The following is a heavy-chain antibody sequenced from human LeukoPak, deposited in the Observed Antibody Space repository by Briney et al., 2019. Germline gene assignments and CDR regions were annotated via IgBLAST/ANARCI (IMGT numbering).Heavy chain of an antibody. V-gene: IGHV4-61*02. CDR2: IYTSGST. CDR3: ARERMIDSSGYRDAFDI. Sequence: SETLSLTCTVSGGSISSGSYYRSWIRQPAGKGLEWIGRIYTSGSTNYNPSLKSRVTISVDTSKNQFSLKLSSVTAADTAVYYCARERMIDSSGYRDAFDIWGQGTMVTVSS. D-gene: IGHD3-22*01. CDR1: GGSISSGSYY. J-gene: IGHJ3*02.